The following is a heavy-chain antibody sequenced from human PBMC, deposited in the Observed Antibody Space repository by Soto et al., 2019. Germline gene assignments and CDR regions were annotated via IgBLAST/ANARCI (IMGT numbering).Heavy chain of an antibody. Sequence: QVQLVQSGAEVKKPGSSVKVSCKASGGTFCSYAISWVRQAPGQGLEWMVGIIPIFGTANYAQKFQGRVTITADESTSTAYMELSSLRSEDTAVYHCARVYSSSWYRYYYGMDVWGQGTTVTVSS. V-gene: IGHV1-69*01. CDR1: GGTFCSYA. CDR2: IIPIFGTA. CDR3: ARVYSSSWYRYYYGMDV. J-gene: IGHJ6*02. D-gene: IGHD6-13*01.